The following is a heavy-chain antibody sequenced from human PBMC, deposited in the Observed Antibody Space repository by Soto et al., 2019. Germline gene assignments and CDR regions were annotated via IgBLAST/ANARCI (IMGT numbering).Heavy chain of an antibody. CDR1: GFTFSSYA. Sequence: GGSLRLSCAASGFTFSSYAMHWVRQAPGKGLEWVAVISYDGSNKYYTDSVKGRFTISRDNSKNTLYLQMNSLRAEDTAVYYCARGRSSPSSNFDYWGQGTPVTVSS. CDR2: ISYDGSNK. J-gene: IGHJ4*02. CDR3: ARGRSSPSSNFDY. V-gene: IGHV3-30-3*01. D-gene: IGHD6-6*01.